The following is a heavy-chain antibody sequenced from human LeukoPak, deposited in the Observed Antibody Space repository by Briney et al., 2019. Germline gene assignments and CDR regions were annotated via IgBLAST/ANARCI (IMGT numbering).Heavy chain of an antibody. CDR2: MNPNSGNT. V-gene: IGHV1-8*01. Sequence: ASVKVSCKASGYTFTSYDINWVRQATGQGLAWMGWMNPNSGNTGYAQKFQGRVTMTRNTSISTAYMELSSLRSEDTAVYYCARGPPNYDFWSGYYYYYYYGMDVWGQGTTVTVSS. J-gene: IGHJ6*02. D-gene: IGHD3-3*01. CDR3: ARGPPNYDFWSGYYYYYYYGMDV. CDR1: GYTFTSYD.